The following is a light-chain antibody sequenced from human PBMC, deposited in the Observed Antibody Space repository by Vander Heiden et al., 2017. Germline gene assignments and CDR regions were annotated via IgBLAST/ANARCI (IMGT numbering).Light chain of an antibody. Sequence: SYELTQPPSVSVSPGQPASITCSGAKLGNKYACWYQQRPGQSPVLVIYQDTKRPSEIPERFSGSNSGNTATLTISGTQAMDEADYYCQAWDDSAAVVFGGGTKLTVL. CDR2: QDT. V-gene: IGLV3-1*01. CDR1: KLGNKY. J-gene: IGLJ2*01. CDR3: QAWDDSAAVV.